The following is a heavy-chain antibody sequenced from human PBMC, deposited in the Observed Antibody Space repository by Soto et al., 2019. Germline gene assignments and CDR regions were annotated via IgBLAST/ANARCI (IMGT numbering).Heavy chain of an antibody. Sequence: TSESLSLTCSVSGGTVSSGEYDWIWIRQPPGKGLEWIGSIFHSGRTYYNPSLTSLVTISVNKSKHLFSLKLTSVTADDAAVYFCVRCYLEWFRPKDFYFYYDGMDVWGQGTTVTVSS. V-gene: IGHV4-30-4*08. D-gene: IGHD3-3*01. CDR1: GGTVSSGEYD. CDR3: VRCYLEWFRPKDFYFYYDGMDV. CDR2: IFHSGRT. J-gene: IGHJ6*02.